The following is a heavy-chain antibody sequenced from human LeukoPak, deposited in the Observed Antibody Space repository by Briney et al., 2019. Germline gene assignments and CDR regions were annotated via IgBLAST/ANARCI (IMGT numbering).Heavy chain of an antibody. CDR1: GFTFSDYY. V-gene: IGHV3-11*04. J-gene: IGHJ4*02. Sequence: GGSLRLSCAASGFTFSDYYMGWIRQAPGEGLEWVSYISSSGGSKYYADSVKGRFTISRDNAKTSLYLQMNSLRAEDTAVYYCARDLSGVTGYTYGRGIDYWGQGTLVTVSS. D-gene: IGHD5-18*01. CDR3: ARDLSGVTGYTYGRGIDY. CDR2: ISSSGGSK.